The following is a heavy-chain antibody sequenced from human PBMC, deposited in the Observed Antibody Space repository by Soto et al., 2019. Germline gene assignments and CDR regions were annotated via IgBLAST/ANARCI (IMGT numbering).Heavy chain of an antibody. V-gene: IGHV4-34*01. D-gene: IGHD3-3*01. CDR2: INHSGST. CDR3: ARIRITIFGVVTHTGVFDY. J-gene: IGHJ4*02. CDR1: GGSFSGYY. Sequence: PSETLSLTCAVYGGSFSGYYWSWIRQPPGKGLEWIGEINHSGSTNYNPSLKSRVTISVDTSKNQFSLKLSSVTAADTAVYYCARIRITIFGVVTHTGVFDYWGQGTLVTVSS.